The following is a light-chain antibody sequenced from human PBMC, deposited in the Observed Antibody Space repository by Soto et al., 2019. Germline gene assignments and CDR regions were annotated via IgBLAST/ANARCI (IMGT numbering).Light chain of an antibody. Sequence: DIVMTQSPESLAVSLGERATINCKSSRSGLYSSNNKNTLAWYQQKAGQPPKVLIYWASTRESGVPDRFSGSGSGTDFTLTISSLQAEDVADYYCQQYYEIPFTFGGGTKVEIK. CDR3: QQYYEIPFT. CDR2: WAS. J-gene: IGKJ4*01. CDR1: RSGLYSSNNKNT. V-gene: IGKV4-1*01.